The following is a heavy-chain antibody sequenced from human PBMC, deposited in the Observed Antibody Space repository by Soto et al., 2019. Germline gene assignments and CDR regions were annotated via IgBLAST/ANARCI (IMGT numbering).Heavy chain of an antibody. CDR3: VRQDDSSGYYXFFDY. CDR2: IDPTDSYV. J-gene: IGHJ4*01. CDR1: GYSFTTYW. V-gene: IGHV5-10-1*01. Sequence: GESLKISCKGSGYSFTTYWISWVRQMPGKVLEWMGRIDPTDSYVNYSPSLQGHVTISADKSISTAYLQWSSLKASDAAMYYCVRQDDSSGYYXFFDYWGQGT. D-gene: IGHD3-22*01.